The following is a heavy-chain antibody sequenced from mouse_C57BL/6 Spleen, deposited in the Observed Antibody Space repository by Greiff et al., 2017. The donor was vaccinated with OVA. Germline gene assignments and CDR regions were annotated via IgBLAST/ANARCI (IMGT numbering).Heavy chain of an antibody. CDR3: ARSGWSSYAMDY. J-gene: IGHJ4*01. V-gene: IGHV1-4*01. CDR2: INPSSGYT. CDR1: GYTFTSYT. D-gene: IGHD2-3*01. Sequence: QVQLQQSGAELARPGASVKMSCKASGYTFTSYTMHWVKQRPGQGLEWIGYINPSSGYTKYNQKFKDKATLTADKSSSTAYMQLSSLTSEDSAVYYCARSGWSSYAMDYWGQGTSVTFSS.